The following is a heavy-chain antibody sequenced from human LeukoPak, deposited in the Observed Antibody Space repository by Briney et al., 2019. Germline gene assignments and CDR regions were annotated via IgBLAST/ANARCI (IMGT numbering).Heavy chain of an antibody. V-gene: IGHV4-61*02. CDR3: ARYPHYSNYEVDY. J-gene: IGHJ4*02. Sequence: IPSQTLSLTCTVSGGSISSGSYYWSWIRQPAGKGLEWIGRIYTSGSTNYNPSLKSRVTISVDTSKNQFSLKLSSVTAADTAVYYCARYPHYSNYEVDYWGQGTLVTVAS. CDR2: IYTSGST. D-gene: IGHD4-11*01. CDR1: GGSISSGSYY.